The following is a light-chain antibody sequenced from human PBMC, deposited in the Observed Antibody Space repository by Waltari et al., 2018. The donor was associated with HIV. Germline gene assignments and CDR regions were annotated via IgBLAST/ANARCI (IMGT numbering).Light chain of an antibody. J-gene: IGKJ4*01. CDR1: QSVLYSSNNKNY. Sequence: DIVMTQSPDSLAVSLGERATINCKSSQSVLYSSNNKNYLAWYQQKPGQPPKLRIYSASTRESGVPDRFSGSGSGTYFTLTISSLQVEDVALYYCQQYYSNPLTFGGGTKVEIK. V-gene: IGKV4-1*01. CDR2: SAS. CDR3: QQYYSNPLT.